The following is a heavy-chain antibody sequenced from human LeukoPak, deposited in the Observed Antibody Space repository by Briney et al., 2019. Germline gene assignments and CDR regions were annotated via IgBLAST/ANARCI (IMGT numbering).Heavy chain of an antibody. V-gene: IGHV1-46*01. CDR2: INPSGGST. CDR1: GYNFTGYW. Sequence: ASVKVSCKASGYNFTGYWIQWARQAPGQGLEWMGIINPSGGSTSYAQKFQGRVTMTRDTSTSTVYMELSSLRSEDTAVYYCARDATIFGVVKYGMDVWGQGTTVTVSS. D-gene: IGHD3-3*01. CDR3: ARDATIFGVVKYGMDV. J-gene: IGHJ6*02.